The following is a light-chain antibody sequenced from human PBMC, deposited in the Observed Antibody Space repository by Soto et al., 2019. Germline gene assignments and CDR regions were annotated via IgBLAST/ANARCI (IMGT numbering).Light chain of an antibody. V-gene: IGKV3-20*01. CDR1: QSMSTNY. CDR3: HQYDSSPLT. J-gene: IGKJ4*01. Sequence: EIVLAQSPDTLSLSPGERATLSCRTSQSMSTNYLAWYQQKGGQPPRLLIYGASIRATGIPDRFSGSGSGTDFTLTISRLEPEDFAVYYCHQYDSSPLTFGGGAKVEIK. CDR2: GAS.